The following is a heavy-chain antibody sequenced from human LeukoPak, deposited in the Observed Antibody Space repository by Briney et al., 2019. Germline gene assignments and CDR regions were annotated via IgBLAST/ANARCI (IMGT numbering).Heavy chain of an antibody. D-gene: IGHD5-24*01. V-gene: IGHV4-39*07. CDR3: ARRGDGYNSAPTDFDY. Sequence: SETLSLTCTVSGGSISNGDHYWSWIRQPPGKGLEWIGKINHSGSTNYNPSLKSRVTIPVDTSKNQFSLKLSSVTAADTAVYYCARRGDGYNSAPTDFDYWGQGTLVTVSS. CDR2: INHSGST. J-gene: IGHJ4*02. CDR1: GGSISNGDHY.